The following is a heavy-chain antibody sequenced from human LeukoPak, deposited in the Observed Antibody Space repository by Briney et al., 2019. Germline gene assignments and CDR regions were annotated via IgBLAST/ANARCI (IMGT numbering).Heavy chain of an antibody. J-gene: IGHJ4*02. Sequence: GGSLRLSCAASGFTFSSYSMTWVRQAPGKGLEWVSTISASGPYYADAVRGRFTISRDNSRNTLSLQMDSLRAEDTAVYYCAKDHESDGYPCLDHWGLGTLVTVSS. CDR2: ISASGP. CDR3: AKDHESDGYPCLDH. D-gene: IGHD3-22*01. CDR1: GFTFSSYS. V-gene: IGHV3-23*01.